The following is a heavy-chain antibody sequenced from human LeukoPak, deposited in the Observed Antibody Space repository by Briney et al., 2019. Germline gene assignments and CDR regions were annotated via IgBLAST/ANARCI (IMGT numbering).Heavy chain of an antibody. D-gene: IGHD7-27*01. CDR3: TRDRGSSTLGDY. V-gene: IGHV3-49*04. CDR1: GFTFSSYA. J-gene: IGHJ4*02. CDR2: IRSKAFGETA. Sequence: GGSLRLSCAASGFTFSSYAMSWVRQAPGKGLEWVGFIRSKAFGETAEYAASVKGRFTISRDDSKSIAYLQMNSLKTEDTAVYYCTRDRGSSTLGDYWGQGTLVTVPS.